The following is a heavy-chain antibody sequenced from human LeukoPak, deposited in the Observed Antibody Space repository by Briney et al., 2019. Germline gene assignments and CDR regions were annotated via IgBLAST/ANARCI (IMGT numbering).Heavy chain of an antibody. CDR1: GASISSYY. V-gene: IGHV4-59*01. D-gene: IGHD3-16*01. CDR3: ARGGSYNFDY. J-gene: IGHJ4*02. CDR2: IYYSGST. Sequence: SETLSLTCTVSGASISSYYWSWIRQPPGKGLEWIGYIYYSGSTNYNPSLKSRVTISVDTSKNQFSLNLRSVTAADTAVYYCARGGSYNFDYWGQGTLVTVSS.